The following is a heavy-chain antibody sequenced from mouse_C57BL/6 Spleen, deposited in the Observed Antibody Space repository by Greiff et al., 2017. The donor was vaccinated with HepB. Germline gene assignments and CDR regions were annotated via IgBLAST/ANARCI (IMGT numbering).Heavy chain of an antibody. Sequence: EVQLQESGGGLVKPGGSLKLSCAASGFTFSSYAMSWVRQTPEKRLEWVATISDGGSYTYYPDNVKGRFTISRDNAKNNLYLQMSHLKSEDTAMYYCARDLGYGSSYRVYAMDYWGQGTSVTVSS. CDR3: ARDLGYGSSYRVYAMDY. CDR1: GFTFSSYA. J-gene: IGHJ4*01. D-gene: IGHD1-1*01. V-gene: IGHV5-4*01. CDR2: ISDGGSYT.